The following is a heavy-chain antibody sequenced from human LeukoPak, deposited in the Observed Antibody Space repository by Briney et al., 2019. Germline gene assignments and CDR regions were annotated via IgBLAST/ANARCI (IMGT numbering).Heavy chain of an antibody. CDR2: ISYDGSNK. V-gene: IGHV3-30-3*01. CDR3: ARAPSFYAPPDY. Sequence: GGSLRLSCAASGFTFGSYAMHWVRQAPGKGLEWVAVISYDGSNKYYADSVKGRFTISRDNSKNTLYLQMNSLRAEDTAVYYCARAPSFYAPPDYWGQGTLVTVSS. D-gene: IGHD2-2*01. J-gene: IGHJ4*02. CDR1: GFTFGSYA.